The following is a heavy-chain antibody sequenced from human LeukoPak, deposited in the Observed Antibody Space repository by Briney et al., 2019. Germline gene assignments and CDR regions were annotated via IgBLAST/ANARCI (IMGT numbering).Heavy chain of an antibody. Sequence: GGSLRLSCAASGFTFSDYYMSWIRQAPGRGLEWVSYISSSGSTKYYADSVKGRFTISRDNAKNSLFLQMYSLRAEDTALYYCVRSGILTGYFAYWGQGTLVTVSS. D-gene: IGHD3-9*01. CDR3: VRSGILTGYFAY. V-gene: IGHV3-11*01. CDR2: ISSSGSTK. J-gene: IGHJ4*02. CDR1: GFTFSDYY.